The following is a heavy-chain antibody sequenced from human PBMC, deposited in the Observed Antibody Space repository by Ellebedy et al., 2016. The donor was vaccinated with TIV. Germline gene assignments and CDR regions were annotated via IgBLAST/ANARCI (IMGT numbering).Heavy chain of an antibody. CDR1: GFTFSSYS. CDR3: ARGAMAAAGDDY. Sequence: GESLKISCAASGFTFSSYSMNWVRQAPGKGLGWVSSISSNSNYIYYADSVRGRFTISRDNAKKSLYLQMNSLRAEDTAVHYCARGAMAAAGDDYWGQGTLVTVSS. CDR2: ISSNSNYI. J-gene: IGHJ4*02. D-gene: IGHD6-13*01. V-gene: IGHV3-21*01.